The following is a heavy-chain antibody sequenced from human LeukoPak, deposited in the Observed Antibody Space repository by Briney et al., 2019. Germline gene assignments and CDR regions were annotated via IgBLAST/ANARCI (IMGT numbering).Heavy chain of an antibody. CDR1: GGSISSSSYY. D-gene: IGHD5-18*01. CDR3: ARHELGGSYDLFDY. CDR2: IYYSGST. J-gene: IGHJ4*02. V-gene: IGHV4-39*01. Sequence: SETLSLTCTVSGGSISSSSYYWGWIRQPPGKGLEWIGSIYYSGSTYYNPSLKSRVTISVDTSKNQFSLKLSSVTAADTAVYYCARHELGGSYDLFDYWGQGTLVTVSS.